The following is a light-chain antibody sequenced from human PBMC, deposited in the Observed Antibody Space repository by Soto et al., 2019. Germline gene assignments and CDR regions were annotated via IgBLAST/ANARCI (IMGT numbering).Light chain of an antibody. Sequence: DIQVTQSPSTLSASVGDRVTITCRASQSISSWLAWYQQKPGKAPKLLIYKASNLENGVPSRFSGSGSGTEFTLTISSLQPDDLSTYYCQQYNTYPRTFGKGTKVDIK. CDR1: QSISSW. J-gene: IGKJ1*01. V-gene: IGKV1-5*03. CDR3: QQYNTYPRT. CDR2: KAS.